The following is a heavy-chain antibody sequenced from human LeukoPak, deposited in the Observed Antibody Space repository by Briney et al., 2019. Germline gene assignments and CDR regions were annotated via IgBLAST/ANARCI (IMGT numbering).Heavy chain of an antibody. D-gene: IGHD3-16*02. CDR3: AKDRGYKGFGGVIVIQYFFDL. V-gene: IGHV3-30*18. J-gene: IGHJ4*02. CDR2: ISYDGSNK. CDR1: GFTLSSYS. Sequence: GGSLRLSCSASGFTLSSYSMNWVGQAPRKGLEWVAVISYDGSNKYYAASVKGRLPNSRDNSKNTLYLQMNSLRAEDTAVYYCAKDRGYKGFGGVIVIQYFFDLWGQGTVVSVSS.